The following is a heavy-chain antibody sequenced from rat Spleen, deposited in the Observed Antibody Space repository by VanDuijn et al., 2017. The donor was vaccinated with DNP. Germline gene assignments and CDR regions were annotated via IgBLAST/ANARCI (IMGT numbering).Heavy chain of an antibody. CDR2: INFSGTT. Sequence: EVQLQESGPGLVKPSQSLSLTCSVTGHSITSTYWAWIRRFPGNKMEWMGYINFSGTTGYNPSLKSRISITRDTSKNQFFLQLNSVTTEDTATYYCARTSGFDYWGQGVMVTVSS. CDR3: ARTSGFDY. CDR1: GHSITSTY. J-gene: IGHJ2*01. D-gene: IGHD1-4*01. V-gene: IGHV3-1*01.